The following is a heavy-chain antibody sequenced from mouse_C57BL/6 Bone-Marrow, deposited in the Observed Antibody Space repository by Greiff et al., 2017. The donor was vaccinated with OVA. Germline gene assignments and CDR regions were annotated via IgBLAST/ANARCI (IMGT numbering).Heavy chain of an antibody. V-gene: IGHV14-4*01. D-gene: IGHD1-1*01. CDR1: GFNIKDDY. CDR3: TTYYYGSSSDY. CDR2: IDPENGDT. Sequence: DVKLVESGAELVRPGASVKLSCTASGFNIKDDYMHWVKQRPEQGLEWIGWIDPENGDTEYASKFQGKATITADTSSNTAYLQLSSLTSEDTAVYYCTTYYYGSSSDYWGQGTTLTVSS. J-gene: IGHJ2*01.